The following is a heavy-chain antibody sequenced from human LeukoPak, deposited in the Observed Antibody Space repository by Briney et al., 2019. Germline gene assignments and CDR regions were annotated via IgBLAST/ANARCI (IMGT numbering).Heavy chain of an antibody. D-gene: IGHD4-17*01. CDR3: AREYGDFDY. CDR1: GGSITNYY. J-gene: IGHJ4*02. V-gene: IGHV4-4*07. CDR2: IYSSGST. Sequence: SETLSLTCTVSGGSITNYYWSWIRQPAGKGLEWIGRIYSSGSTNYNPTLKSRVTMSVDMSKSQFSLELNSVTAADTAIYYCAREYGDFDYWGQGTLVTVSS.